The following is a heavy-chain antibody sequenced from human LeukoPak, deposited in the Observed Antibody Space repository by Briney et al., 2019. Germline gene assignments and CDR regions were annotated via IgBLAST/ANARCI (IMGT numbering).Heavy chain of an antibody. Sequence: PSETLSLTCTVSGGSVSSYYWTWIRHPPGKGLEGLVYIYYSGSTNYNPSLKSRVTISVDTSKKQFSLKLSSVTAADTAVYYCASLRGYSGYGPFDYWGQGALVTVSS. D-gene: IGHD5-12*01. J-gene: IGHJ4*02. CDR1: GGSVSSYY. CDR2: IYYSGST. CDR3: ASLRGYSGYGPFDY. V-gene: IGHV4-59*08.